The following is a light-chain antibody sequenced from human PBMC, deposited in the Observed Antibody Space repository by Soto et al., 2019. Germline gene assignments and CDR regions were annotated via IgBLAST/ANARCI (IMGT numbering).Light chain of an antibody. CDR3: QQYSNSPLT. Sequence: TKSTESLSVFGGERASLLCRASQSVRNNLAWYQQKPGQAPRLLIYGASSRATGIPDRFSGSGSGTDFTLTISRLEPEDFAVYYCQQYSNSPLTFGQGTRLEIK. J-gene: IGKJ5*01. CDR1: QSVRNN. CDR2: GAS. V-gene: IGKV3-20*01.